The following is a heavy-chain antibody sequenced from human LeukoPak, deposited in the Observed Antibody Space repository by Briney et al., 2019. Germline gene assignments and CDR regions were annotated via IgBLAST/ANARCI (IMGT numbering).Heavy chain of an antibody. D-gene: IGHD3-9*01. CDR1: GFTFSDYY. CDR2: ISSSGSTI. CDR3: AGLDILTGYSPNDY. J-gene: IGHJ4*02. V-gene: IGHV3-11*01. Sequence: GGSLRLSCAASGFTFSDYYMSWIRQAPGKGLEWVSYISSSGSTIYYADSVKGRFTISRDNAKNSLYLQMNSLRAEDAAVYYCAGLDILTGYSPNDYWGQGTLVTVSS.